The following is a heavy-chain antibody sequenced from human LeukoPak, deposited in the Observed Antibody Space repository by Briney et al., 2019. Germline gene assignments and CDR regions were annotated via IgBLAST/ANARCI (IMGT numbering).Heavy chain of an antibody. V-gene: IGHV3-21*01. CDR1: GFTFTNYN. D-gene: IGHD3-3*01. J-gene: IGHJ3*02. CDR2: ISSSSRSYK. CDR3: ARGSRFGVVERDAFDI. Sequence: GGSLRLSCAASGFTFTNYNMNWVRQAPGKGLEWVSSISSSSRSYKYYADSVKGRFTISRDNAKNSLYLQMNSLRAEDTAVYYCARGSRFGVVERDAFDIWGQGTMVTVSS.